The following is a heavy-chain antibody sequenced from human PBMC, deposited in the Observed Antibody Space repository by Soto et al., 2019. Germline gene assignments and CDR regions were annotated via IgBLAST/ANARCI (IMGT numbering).Heavy chain of an antibody. CDR2: IYSGGST. V-gene: IGHV3-53*04. D-gene: IGHD3-10*01. CDR3: ARALGWGGYYFDY. CDR1: GFTVSSNY. Sequence: GGSLRLSCAASGFTVSSNYMSWVRQAPGKGLEWVSVIYSGGSTYYADSVKGRFTISRHNSKNSLYLQMNSLRAEDTAVYYCARALGWGGYYFDYWGQGTLVTVSS. J-gene: IGHJ4*02.